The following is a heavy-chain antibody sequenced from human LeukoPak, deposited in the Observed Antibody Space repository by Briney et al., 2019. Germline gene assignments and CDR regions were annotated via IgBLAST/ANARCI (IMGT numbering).Heavy chain of an antibody. Sequence: PGGSLRLSCAASGFTVSNKYMTWVRQAPGKGLEWVANIKKDGTETYYVDSVKGRFTVSRENAKNSLYLHMNSLRAADTAVYYCARGGYSVYFFSGDYWGQGSLVTVSS. CDR3: ARGGYSVYFFSGDY. CDR1: GFTVSNKY. D-gene: IGHD5/OR15-5a*01. J-gene: IGHJ4*02. CDR2: IKKDGTET. V-gene: IGHV3-7*03.